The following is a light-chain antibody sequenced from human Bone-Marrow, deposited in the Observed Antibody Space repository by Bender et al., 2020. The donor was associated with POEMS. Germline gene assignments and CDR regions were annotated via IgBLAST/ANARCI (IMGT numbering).Light chain of an antibody. V-gene: IGLV7-46*01. CDR1: TGAVTTGHY. Sequence: QAVVTQEPSLTVSPGGTVTLTCDSSTGAVTTGHYPYWFQQKPGQAPRTLIYDTTNRHSWTPARFSGSLLGGKAALTLSGAQPEDEADYYCLLSYNGARGVFGGGTKLTVL. J-gene: IGLJ3*02. CDR3: LLSYNGARGV. CDR2: DTT.